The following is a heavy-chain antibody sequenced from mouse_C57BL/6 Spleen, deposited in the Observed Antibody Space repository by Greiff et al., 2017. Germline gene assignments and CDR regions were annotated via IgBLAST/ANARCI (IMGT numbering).Heavy chain of an antibody. J-gene: IGHJ4*01. CDR2: IWTGGGT. V-gene: IGHV2-9-1*01. Sequence: VQVVESGPGLVAPSQSLSITCTVSGFSLTSYAISWVRQPPGKGLEWLGVIWTGGGTNYNSALKSRLSISKDNSKSQVFLKMNSLQTDDTARYYCARNYYGNYYAMDYWGQGTSVTVSS. CDR3: ARNYYGNYYAMDY. D-gene: IGHD2-1*01. CDR1: GFSLTSYA.